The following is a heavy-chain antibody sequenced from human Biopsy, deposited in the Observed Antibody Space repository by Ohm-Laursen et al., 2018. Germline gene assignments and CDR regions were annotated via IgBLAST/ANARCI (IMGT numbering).Heavy chain of an antibody. D-gene: IGHD6-19*01. CDR2: IYYSGST. J-gene: IGHJ6*02. CDR3: ARATNSSGWPYYYFYGMDV. Sequence: PVTLSLTCTVSGGSISSDYWSWIRQTPGKGLEWIGYIYYSGSTNYNPSLKSRVTISVDTSTNQFSLRLNSVTAADTAVYYCARATNSSGWPYYYFYGMDVWGQGTTVTASS. V-gene: IGHV4-59*01. CDR1: GGSISSDY.